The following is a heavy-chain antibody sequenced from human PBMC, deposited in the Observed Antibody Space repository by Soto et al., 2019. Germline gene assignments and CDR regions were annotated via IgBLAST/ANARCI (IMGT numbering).Heavy chain of an antibody. CDR2: INPNSGGT. V-gene: IGHV1-2*02. D-gene: IGHD2-15*01. Sequence: GASVKVSGKASGYTFTGYYMHWVRQAPGQGLEWMGWINPNSGGTNYAQKFQGRVTMTRDTSISTAYMELSRLRSDDTAVYYCARGSVVVVAATNWGYYYYGMDVWGQGTTVTVSS. J-gene: IGHJ6*02. CDR1: GYTFTGYY. CDR3: ARGSVVVVAATNWGYYYYGMDV.